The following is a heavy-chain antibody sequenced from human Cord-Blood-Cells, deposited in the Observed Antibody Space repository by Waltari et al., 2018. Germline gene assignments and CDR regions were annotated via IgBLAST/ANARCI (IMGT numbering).Heavy chain of an antibody. CDR2: ISYDGSNK. Sequence: QVQLVESGGGVVQPGRSLRLSCAASGFTFSSYAMHWVRQAPGKGVEWVAVISYDGSNKYYADSVKGRFTISRDNSKNTLYLQMNSLRAEDTAVYYCAREGIAAAGTIDYWGQGTLVTVSS. CDR3: AREGIAAAGTIDY. V-gene: IGHV3-30*04. CDR1: GFTFSSYA. D-gene: IGHD6-13*01. J-gene: IGHJ4*02.